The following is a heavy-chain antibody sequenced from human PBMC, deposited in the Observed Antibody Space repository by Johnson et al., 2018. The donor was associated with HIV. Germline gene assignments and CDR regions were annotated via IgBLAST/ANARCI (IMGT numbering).Heavy chain of an antibody. J-gene: IGHJ3*02. CDR3: ARDLAVRSGWYAFDI. V-gene: IGHV3-53*02. CDR1: GFTVSSNY. D-gene: IGHD6-13*01. Sequence: VQLVETGGGLIQPGGSLRLSCAASGFTVSSNYMSWVRQAPGKGLEWVSVIYSGGSTYYADSVKGRFTISRDNAENSLYLQMNSLRADDTAVYYCARDLAVRSGWYAFDIWGQGTMVTVSS. CDR2: IYSGGST.